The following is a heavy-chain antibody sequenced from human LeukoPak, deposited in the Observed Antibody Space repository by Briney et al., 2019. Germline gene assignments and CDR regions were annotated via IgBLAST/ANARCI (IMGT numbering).Heavy chain of an antibody. Sequence: ASVKVSCKASGFTFTSYYMHWVRQAPGQGLEWMGGIIPIFGTANYAQKFQGRVTITADKSTSTAYMELSSLRSEDTAVYYCARVDSSGWSNFDYWGQGTLVTVSS. CDR3: ARVDSSGWSNFDY. V-gene: IGHV1-69*06. CDR2: IIPIFGTA. J-gene: IGHJ4*02. CDR1: GFTFTSYY. D-gene: IGHD6-19*01.